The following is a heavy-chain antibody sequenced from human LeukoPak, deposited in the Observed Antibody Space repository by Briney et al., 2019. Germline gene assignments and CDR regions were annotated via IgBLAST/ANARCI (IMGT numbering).Heavy chain of an antibody. CDR3: XXXQGYDGRGNYYPYHFDC. J-gene: IGHJ4*02. CDR2: ISSSGTYT. CDR1: GFTFYTYS. V-gene: IGHV3-21*01. Sequence: TGGSLRLSCAASGFTFYTYSMNWVRQAPGKGLEWVSSISSSGTYTYYAGSVKGRFTIFRDNAKNSLYLQMSSLTAEDTALYYXXXXQGYDGRGNYYPYHFDCWGQGTLVTVSS. D-gene: IGHD3-22*01.